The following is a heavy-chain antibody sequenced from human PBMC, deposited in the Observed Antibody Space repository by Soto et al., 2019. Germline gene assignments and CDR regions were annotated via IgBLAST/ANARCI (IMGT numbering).Heavy chain of an antibody. V-gene: IGHV4-34*01. Sequence: PSETLSLTCAVYGGSFSGYCWSWIRQPPGKGLEWIGEINHSGSTNYNPSLKSRVTISVDTSKNQFSLKLSSVTAADTAVYYCARGQGGYSYPNWFDPWGQGTLVTVS. CDR2: INHSGST. CDR3: ARGQGGYSYPNWFDP. J-gene: IGHJ5*02. D-gene: IGHD5-18*01. CDR1: GGSFSGYC.